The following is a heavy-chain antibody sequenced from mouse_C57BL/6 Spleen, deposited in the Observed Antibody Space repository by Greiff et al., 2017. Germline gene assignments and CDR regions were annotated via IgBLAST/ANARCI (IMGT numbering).Heavy chain of an antibody. CDR1: GYSITSGYY. V-gene: IGHV3-6*01. J-gene: IGHJ1*03. D-gene: IGHD2-1*01. CDR2: ISYDGSN. Sequence: DVKLQESGPGLVKPSQSLSLTCSVTGYSITSGYYWNWIRQFPGNKLEWMGYISYDGSNNYNPSLKNRISITRDTSKNQFFLKLNSVTTEDTATYYCARDDGNSWYFDVWGTGTTVTVSS. CDR3: ARDDGNSWYFDV.